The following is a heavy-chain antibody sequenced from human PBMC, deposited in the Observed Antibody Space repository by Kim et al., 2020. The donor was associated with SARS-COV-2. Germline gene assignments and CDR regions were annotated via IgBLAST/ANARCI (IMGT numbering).Heavy chain of an antibody. V-gene: IGHV3-23*03. CDR2: IYSDGSAT. Sequence: GGSLRLSCAASGFTFRSYAMTWVRQAPGKGLEWVSVIYSDGSATFYADSVRGRFTISRDTSKNMVFMEMNSLRDEATAVYYCAPAPATAPVSYFDHCG. CDR1: GFTFRSYA. D-gene: IGHD1-1*01. CDR3: APAPATAPVSYFDH. J-gene: IGHJ4*01.